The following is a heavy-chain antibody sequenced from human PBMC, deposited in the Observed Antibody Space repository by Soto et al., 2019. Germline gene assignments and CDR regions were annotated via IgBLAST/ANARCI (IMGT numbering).Heavy chain of an antibody. J-gene: IGHJ2*01. CDR1: GYTFNNFG. Sequence: VQLVQSGAVVKEPGASVKITYKSSGYTFNNFGITWVRQGPGLGLMRVGWVSTAKGFTTYGEKFQGRGTMTADTATHPASLDLRSLNSDDKAVYSCARERGCGRDAHCHSEWYFDYWGRGTLVTVSS. CDR3: ARERGCGRDAHCHSEWYFDY. CDR2: VSTAKGFT. V-gene: IGHV1-18*01. D-gene: IGHD6-25*01.